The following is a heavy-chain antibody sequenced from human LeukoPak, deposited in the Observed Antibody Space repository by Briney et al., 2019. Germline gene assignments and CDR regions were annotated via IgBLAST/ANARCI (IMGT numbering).Heavy chain of an antibody. CDR3: TTEYYYDSSGYYLDLDY. V-gene: IGHV3-15*01. CDR1: GFTFSSYW. D-gene: IGHD3-22*01. CDR2: IKSKTDGGTT. Sequence: GGSLRLSCAASGFTFSSYWMSWVGQAPGKGLEWVGRIKSKTDGGTTDYAAPVKGRFTISRDDSKNTLYLQMNSLKTEDTAVYYCTTEYYYDSSGYYLDLDYWGQGTLVTVSS. J-gene: IGHJ4*02.